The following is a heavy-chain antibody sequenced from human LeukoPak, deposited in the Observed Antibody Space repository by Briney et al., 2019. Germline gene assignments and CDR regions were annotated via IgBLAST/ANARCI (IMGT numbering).Heavy chain of an antibody. V-gene: IGHV4-39*07. CDR1: GGSISSSSYY. Sequence: SETLSLTCTVSGGSISSSSYYWGWIRQPPGKGPEWIGSIYYSGSTYYNPSLKSRVTISVDTSKNQFSLKLSSVTAADTAVYYCARVPRYSSSSPFDYWGQGTLVTVSS. J-gene: IGHJ4*02. D-gene: IGHD6-6*01. CDR3: ARVPRYSSSSPFDY. CDR2: IYYSGST.